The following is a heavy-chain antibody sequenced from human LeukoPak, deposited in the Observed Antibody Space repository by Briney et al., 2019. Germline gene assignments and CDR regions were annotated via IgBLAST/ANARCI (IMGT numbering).Heavy chain of an antibody. CDR1: GFTFGDYA. Sequence: GGSLRLSCTASGFTFGDYAMSWFRQAPGKGLEWVGFIRSKAYGGTTEYATPVKGRFTISRDESKNIAYLQMNSLKTEDTAVYFCTRELGATLTGNYYYYMDVWGKGTTVTISS. CDR2: IRSKAYGGTT. D-gene: IGHD3-9*01. CDR3: TRELGATLTGNYYYYMDV. V-gene: IGHV3-49*03. J-gene: IGHJ6*03.